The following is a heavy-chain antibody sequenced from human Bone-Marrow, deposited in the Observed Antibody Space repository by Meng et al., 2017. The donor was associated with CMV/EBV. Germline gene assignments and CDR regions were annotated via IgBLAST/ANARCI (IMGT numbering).Heavy chain of an antibody. CDR2: IFPNSGVT. CDR1: GYIFRDFY. Sequence: ASVKVSCKASGYIFRDFYLHWVRQVPGQGLEWMGWIFPNSGVTKYAEKFQDRVALTRDTSISTAYMELRRLGSDDTAIYYCARRMRPLITIFGVVKNYYYGMDVWGQGTTVTVSS. J-gene: IGHJ6*02. D-gene: IGHD3-3*01. V-gene: IGHV1-2*02. CDR3: ARRMRPLITIFGVVKNYYYGMDV.